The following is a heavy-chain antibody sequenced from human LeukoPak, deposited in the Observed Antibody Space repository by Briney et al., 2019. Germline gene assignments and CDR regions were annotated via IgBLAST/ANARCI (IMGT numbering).Heavy chain of an antibody. V-gene: IGHV1-69*13. Sequence: ASVKVSCKASGGTFSSYAISWVRQAPGQGLEWMGGIIPIFGTANYAQKFQGRVTITADESTSTAYMELSSLRAEDTAVYYCASVIVVVITDGGDYWGQGTLVTVSS. CDR2: IIPIFGTA. CDR3: ASVIVVVITDGGDY. CDR1: GGTFSSYA. J-gene: IGHJ4*02. D-gene: IGHD3-22*01.